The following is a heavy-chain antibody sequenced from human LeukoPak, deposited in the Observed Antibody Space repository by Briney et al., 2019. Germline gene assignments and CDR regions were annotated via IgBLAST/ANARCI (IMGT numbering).Heavy chain of an antibody. D-gene: IGHD2-2*01. CDR2: ISSSSSYI. J-gene: IGHJ4*02. CDR3: ARRRYCSSTSCSYYFDY. CDR1: GFTFSSYA. V-gene: IGHV3-21*01. Sequence: GGSLRLSCAASGFTFSSYAMSWVRQAPGKGLEWVSSISSSSSYIYYADSVKGRFTISRDNAKNSLYLQMNSLRAEDTAVYYCARRRYCSSTSCSYYFDYWGQGTLVTVSS.